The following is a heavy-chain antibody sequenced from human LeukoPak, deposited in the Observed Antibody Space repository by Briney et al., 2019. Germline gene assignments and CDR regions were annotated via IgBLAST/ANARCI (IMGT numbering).Heavy chain of an antibody. CDR1: GFTFSSYA. CDR3: ARGEMATILYYFDY. J-gene: IGHJ4*02. V-gene: IGHV3-30-3*01. Sequence: GGSLRLSCAASGFTFSSYAMHWVRQAPGKGLEWVAAISYDGSNKYYADSVKGRFTISRDNSKNTLYLQMNSLRAEDTAVYYCARGEMATILYYFDYWGQGTLVTVSS. CDR2: ISYDGSNK. D-gene: IGHD5-24*01.